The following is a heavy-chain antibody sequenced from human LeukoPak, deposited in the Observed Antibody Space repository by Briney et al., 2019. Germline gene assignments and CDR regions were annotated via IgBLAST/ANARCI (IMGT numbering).Heavy chain of an antibody. J-gene: IGHJ4*02. D-gene: IGHD2-21*02. V-gene: IGHV3-53*01. Sequence: PGGSLRLSCATSGFTVSSNYMTWVRQAPGKGLEWVSVIYSGGYTYYADSVKGRFTLSRDNSKNTLYLQMNSLRAEDTAVYYCARDRDCGGDYYWGQGTLVTVSS. CDR2: IYSGGYT. CDR1: GFTVSSNY. CDR3: ARDRDCGGDYY.